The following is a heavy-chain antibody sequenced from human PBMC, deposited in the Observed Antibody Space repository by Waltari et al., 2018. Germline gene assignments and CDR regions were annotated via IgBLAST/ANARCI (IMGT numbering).Heavy chain of an antibody. CDR2: INNDGTTT. Sequence: EVQLVESGGGLVQPGGSLRLSCAASGFTFSRSWMHWAGQAPGKGLVWVSLINNDGTTTIYADSVKGRFTISRDNAENTLYLQMNSLRAEDTAVYYCVRIYFESSGHKLSWGQGTLVTVSS. D-gene: IGHD3-22*01. CDR1: GFTFSRSW. V-gene: IGHV3-74*01. J-gene: IGHJ5*02. CDR3: VRIYFESSGHKLS.